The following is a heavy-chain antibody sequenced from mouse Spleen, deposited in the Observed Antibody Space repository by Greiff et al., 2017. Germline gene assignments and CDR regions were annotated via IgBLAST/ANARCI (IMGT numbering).Heavy chain of an antibody. J-gene: IGHJ2*01. Sequence: EVQRVESGGDLVKPGGSLKLSCAASGFTFSSYGMSWVRQTPDKRLEWVATISSGGSYTYYPDSVKGRFTISRDNAKNTLYLQMSSLKSEDTAMYYCARLGNYGGYFDYWGQGTTLTVSS. CDR1: GFTFSSYG. CDR3: ARLGNYGGYFDY. D-gene: IGHD2-1*01. CDR2: ISSGGSYT. V-gene: IGHV5-6*01.